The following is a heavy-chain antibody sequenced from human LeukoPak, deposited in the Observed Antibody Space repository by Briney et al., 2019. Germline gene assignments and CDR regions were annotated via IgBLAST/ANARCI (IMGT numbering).Heavy chain of an antibody. CDR3: ARYNWNDAFDY. CDR1: GFTFSSYE. D-gene: IGHD1-1*01. J-gene: IGHJ4*02. CDR2: ISSSGSTI. Sequence: GGSLRLSCAASGFTFSSYEMNWVRQAPGEGLEWVSYISSSGSTIYYADSVKGRFTISRDHAKNSLYLQMNSLRAEDTAVYYCARYNWNDAFDYWGQGTLVTVSS. V-gene: IGHV3-48*03.